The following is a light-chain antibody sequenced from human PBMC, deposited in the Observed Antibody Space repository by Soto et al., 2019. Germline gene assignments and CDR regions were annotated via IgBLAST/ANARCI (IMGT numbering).Light chain of an antibody. J-gene: IGKJ1*01. V-gene: IGKV1-39*01. CDR2: AAS. Sequence: DIQMTQSPSSLSASVGDRVTITCRASQSIGTYLNWHQQKPGKAPKLLIYAASNLQSWVPSRFSGSGSGTEFTLTISSLQPEDFATYYCQESFSTPQTFGQGTKVEI. CDR1: QSIGTY. CDR3: QESFSTPQT.